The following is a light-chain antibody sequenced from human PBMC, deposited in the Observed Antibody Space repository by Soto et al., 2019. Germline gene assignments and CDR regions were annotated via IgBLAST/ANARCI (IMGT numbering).Light chain of an antibody. Sequence: EIVMTQSPATLSVSPGERVTVSCRASQSVSSNLAWYQQKPGQAPRLLIYGAFTRATGIPARFSGSGSGTEFTLTISSLQSEDFAVYYCQQYNNWPPIFGQGTRLEIK. CDR1: QSVSSN. J-gene: IGKJ5*01. CDR3: QQYNNWPPI. V-gene: IGKV3-15*01. CDR2: GAF.